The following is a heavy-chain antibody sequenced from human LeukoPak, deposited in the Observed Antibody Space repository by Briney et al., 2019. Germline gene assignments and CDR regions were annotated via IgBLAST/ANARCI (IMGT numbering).Heavy chain of an antibody. V-gene: IGHV3-23*01. Sequence: GGSLRLSCAASGFTFSSYAMSWVRQAPGKGLEWVSAISGSGGSTYYGDSVKGRFTISRDNSKNTLYLQMNSLRAEDTAVYYCANTRLRFLEWLFLGDYWGQGTLVTVSS. D-gene: IGHD3-3*01. CDR1: GFTFSSYA. J-gene: IGHJ4*02. CDR2: ISGSGGST. CDR3: ANTRLRFLEWLFLGDY.